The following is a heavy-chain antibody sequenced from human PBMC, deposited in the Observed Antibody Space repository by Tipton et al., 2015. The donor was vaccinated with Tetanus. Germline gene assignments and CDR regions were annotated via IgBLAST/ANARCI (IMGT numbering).Heavy chain of an antibody. J-gene: IGHJ5*02. CDR3: ARVTAGRDCSGGSCYSNWFDP. D-gene: IGHD2-15*01. CDR2: INHSGST. Sequence: TLSLTCAVYGGSFSGYYWSWIRQPPGKWLEWIGEINHSGSTNYNPSLKSRVTISVDTSKNQFSLKLSSVTAADTAVYYCARVTAGRDCSGGSCYSNWFDPWGQGTLVPVSS. CDR1: GGSFSGYY. V-gene: IGHV4-34*01.